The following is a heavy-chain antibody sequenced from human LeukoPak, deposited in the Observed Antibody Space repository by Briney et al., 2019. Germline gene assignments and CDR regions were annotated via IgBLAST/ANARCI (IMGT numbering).Heavy chain of an antibody. J-gene: IGHJ1*01. D-gene: IGHD6-19*01. CDR1: GYTFTSNY. CDR2: INPVGDTT. Sequence: ASVKVSCKASGYTFTSNYMHWVRQAPGQGLEWMXIINPVGDTTSYAQKLQGRVTMTRDTSTSAVYMELSSLRSEDTAVYYCARILSSSWYEYFHHWGQGTLVTVSS. V-gene: IGHV1-46*04. CDR3: ARILSSSWYEYFHH.